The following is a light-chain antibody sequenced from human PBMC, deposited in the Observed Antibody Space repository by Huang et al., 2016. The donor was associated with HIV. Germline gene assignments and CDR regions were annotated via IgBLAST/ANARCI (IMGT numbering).Light chain of an antibody. J-gene: IGKJ5*01. CDR3: LQADISPRS. Sequence: DIQITQSPSSVSASVGDTVPITGRASQDVSIRLAWYQQKTREAPPLLIHSAAIWVSGVPARFSGSGSGTNFSLTINGLRPDDFAAYYCLQADISPRSFGQGTRLDIQ. CDR2: SAA. V-gene: IGKV1-12*01. CDR1: QDVSIR.